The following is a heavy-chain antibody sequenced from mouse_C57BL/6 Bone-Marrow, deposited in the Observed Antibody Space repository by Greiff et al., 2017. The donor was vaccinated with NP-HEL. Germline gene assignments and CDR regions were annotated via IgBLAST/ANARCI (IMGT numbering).Heavy chain of an antibody. CDR2: IRNKANNHAT. Sequence: EVKLMESGGGLVQPGGSMKLSCAASGFTFSDAWMDWVRQSPEKGLEWVAEIRNKANNHATYYAESVKGRFTISRDDSKSSVYLQMNSLRAEDTGIYYCTRRDSNYPTLAYWGQGTLVTVSA. CDR1: GFTFSDAW. CDR3: TRRDSNYPTLAY. J-gene: IGHJ3*01. D-gene: IGHD2-5*01. V-gene: IGHV6-6*01.